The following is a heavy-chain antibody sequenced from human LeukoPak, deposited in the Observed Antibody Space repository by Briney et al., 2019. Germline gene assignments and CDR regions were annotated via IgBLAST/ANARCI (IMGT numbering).Heavy chain of an antibody. V-gene: IGHV3-7*01. D-gene: IGHD3-22*01. CDR1: GFTFSSYW. CDR3: AREKDYYDSSDAFDI. J-gene: IGHJ3*02. CDR2: IKQDGSEK. Sequence: GGSLRLSCAASGFTFSSYWMSWVRQAPGKGLEWVANIKQDGSEKYYVDSVKGRFTISRDNAKNSLYLQMNSLRAEDTAVYYCAREKDYYDSSDAFDIWGQGTMVTVSS.